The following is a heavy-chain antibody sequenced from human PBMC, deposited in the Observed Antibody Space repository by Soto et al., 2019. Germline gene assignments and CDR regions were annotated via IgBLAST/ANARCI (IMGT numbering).Heavy chain of an antibody. D-gene: IGHD2-2*01. CDR2: FDPEDGET. CDR3: ATQTIVVVPATRNWFAP. Sequence: ASVKVSCKVSGYTLTELSMHWVRQAPGKGLEWMGGFDPEDGETIYAQKFQGRVTMTEDTSTDTAYMELSSLRSEDTAVYYCATQTIVVVPATRNWFAPWGQGTLVTVSS. CDR1: GYTLTELS. J-gene: IGHJ5*02. V-gene: IGHV1-24*01.